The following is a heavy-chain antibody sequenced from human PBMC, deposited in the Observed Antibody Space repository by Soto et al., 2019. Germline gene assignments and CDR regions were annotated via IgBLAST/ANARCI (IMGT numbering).Heavy chain of an antibody. V-gene: IGHV1-18*01. CDR1: GYTLNTYG. Sequence: QVQLVQSGAEVKKPGASVKVSCKASGYTLNTYGITWVREDTGQGLEWMGWISANNDHTNYPQKLQGRVTMTTDTSTSTAYMELRSLTSDDTAVYYCARGTYFDYWGQGTLVAVSS. J-gene: IGHJ4*02. CDR3: ARGTYFDY. CDR2: ISANNDHT.